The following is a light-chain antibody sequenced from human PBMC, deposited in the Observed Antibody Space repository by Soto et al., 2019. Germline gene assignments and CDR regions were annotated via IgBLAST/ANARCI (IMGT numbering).Light chain of an antibody. V-gene: IGKV1-33*01. CDR1: QDSSNY. J-gene: IGKJ4*01. CDR2: DAS. CDR3: QQYENLPLT. Sequence: DIQMTQSPSSLSASVGDRVTITCQASQDSSNYLNWYQQKPGKAPKLLIYDASNLETGVPSRFSGSESGTDFTFTISSLQPEDIATYYCQQYENLPLTFGGGTKVEIK.